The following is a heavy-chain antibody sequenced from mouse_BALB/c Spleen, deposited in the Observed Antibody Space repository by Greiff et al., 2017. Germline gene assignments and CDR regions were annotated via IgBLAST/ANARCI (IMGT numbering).Heavy chain of an antibody. Sequence: EVKVVESGGGLVQPGGSLRLSCATSGFTFSDFYMEWVRQPPGKRLEWIAASRNKANDYTTEYSASVKGRFIVSRDTSQSILYLQMNALRAEDTAIYYCARGAFYYAMDYWGQGTSVTVSS. J-gene: IGHJ4*01. CDR1: GFTFSDFY. V-gene: IGHV7-1*02. CDR2: SRNKANDYTT. D-gene: IGHD3-1*01. CDR3: ARGAFYYAMDY.